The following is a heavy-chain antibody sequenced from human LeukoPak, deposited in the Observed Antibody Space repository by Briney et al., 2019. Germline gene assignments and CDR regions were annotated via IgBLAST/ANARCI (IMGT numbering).Heavy chain of an antibody. CDR3: ARGSFGPDI. V-gene: IGHV3-74*01. Sequence: GALRLSCAASGFTFNNFWMHWVRQAPGKGLVGVSRVNNKGTGKVYADSVKGRFTISRDNAKNTLYLQMNSLRAEDTAIYYCARGSFGPDIWGQGTMVT. J-gene: IGHJ3*02. CDR2: VNNKGTGK. D-gene: IGHD3/OR15-3a*01. CDR1: GFTFNNFW.